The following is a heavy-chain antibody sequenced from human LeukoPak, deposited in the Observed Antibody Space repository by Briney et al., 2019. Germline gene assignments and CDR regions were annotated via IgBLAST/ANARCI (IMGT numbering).Heavy chain of an antibody. V-gene: IGHV1-2*02. CDR2: INPNSGDT. CDR3: ARVVSGGVIWAY. D-gene: IGHD3-16*01. CDR1: GYTLTDYY. Sequence: ASVKVSCKASGYTLTDYYMHWVRQAPGQGLEWIGWINPNSGDTKYAQNLQGRVTLTSDTPINTAYMELSRLRSDDTAVYFCARVVSGGVIWAYWGQGTLVTVSS. J-gene: IGHJ4*02.